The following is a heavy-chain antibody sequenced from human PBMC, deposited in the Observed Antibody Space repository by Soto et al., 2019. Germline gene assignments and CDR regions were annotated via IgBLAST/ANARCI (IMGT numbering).Heavy chain of an antibody. D-gene: IGHD6-6*01. J-gene: IGHJ4*02. CDR1: GFTFSSYW. V-gene: IGHV3-7*01. CDR2: IKEDGSEK. CDR3: ARDRGMYSTSSLDY. Sequence: EVQLVESGGGLVQPGGSLRLSCAASGFTFSSYWMSWVRQAPGKGLEGVANIKEDGSEKYYVDSVKGRFTISRDNAKNSLYLQMNSLRAEDTAVYYCARDRGMYSTSSLDYWGQGTLVTVSS.